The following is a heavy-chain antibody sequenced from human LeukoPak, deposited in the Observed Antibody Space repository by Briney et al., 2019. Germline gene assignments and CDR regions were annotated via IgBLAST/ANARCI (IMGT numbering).Heavy chain of an antibody. V-gene: IGHV3-9*01. D-gene: IGHD1-1*01. J-gene: IGHJ4*02. CDR1: GFTFDDYA. CDR3: ARCTTGRTFGSLREIKRSREIDY. Sequence: PGRSLRLSCTASGFTFDDYAMHWVRQAPGKGLEWVSSISWNSGNIDYADSVKGRFTISRDNAKNFLYLQMNSLRVEDTAVYYCARCTTGRTFGSLREIKRSREIDYWGQGTLVTVSS. CDR2: ISWNSGNI.